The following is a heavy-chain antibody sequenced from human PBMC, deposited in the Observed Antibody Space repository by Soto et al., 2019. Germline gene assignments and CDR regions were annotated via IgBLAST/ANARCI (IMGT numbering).Heavy chain of an antibody. CDR3: ARGVYGSGNYYTGPSAFDI. CDR1: GGTLSDHG. V-gene: IGHV1-69*06. D-gene: IGHD3-10*01. Sequence: QVQLEQSGAEVKKPGSSVQVSCQASGGTLSDHGVAWLRQAPGQGLEWMGGTIPVFNTAKYAQKFRGRVTVTADKFTNIAYMELSSLRSEDTAFYFCARGVYGSGNYYTGPSAFDIWGQGTMVIVSP. J-gene: IGHJ3*02. CDR2: TIPVFNTA.